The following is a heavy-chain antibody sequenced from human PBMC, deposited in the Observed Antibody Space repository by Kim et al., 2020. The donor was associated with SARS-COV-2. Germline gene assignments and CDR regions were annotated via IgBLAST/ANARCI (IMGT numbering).Heavy chain of an antibody. D-gene: IGHD6-13*01. CDR2: TYYRSKWYN. CDR1: GDSVSSNSAA. CDR3: ARGASIVAAGIYYYGMDV. Sequence: SQTLSLTCAISGDSVSSNSAAWNWIRQSPSRGLEWLGRTYYRSKWYNDYAVSVKSRITINPDTSKNQFSLQLNSVTPEDTAVYYCARGASIVAAGIYYYGMDVWGQGTTVTVSS. J-gene: IGHJ6*02. V-gene: IGHV6-1*01.